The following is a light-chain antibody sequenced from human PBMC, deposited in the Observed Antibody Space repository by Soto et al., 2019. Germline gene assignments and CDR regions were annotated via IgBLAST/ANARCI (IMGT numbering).Light chain of an antibody. CDR3: QQYRNRPRT. V-gene: IGKV3-15*01. CDR1: QSVSSD. Sequence: EIVMTQSPATLSVSPGERATLSCRASQSVSSDLAWYQQKPRQTPRLLIFYASTRANGIPARFSGSGSGTELTLTISSRQSDDFSVYYCQQYRNRPRTFGQGTKVEI. J-gene: IGKJ1*01. CDR2: YAS.